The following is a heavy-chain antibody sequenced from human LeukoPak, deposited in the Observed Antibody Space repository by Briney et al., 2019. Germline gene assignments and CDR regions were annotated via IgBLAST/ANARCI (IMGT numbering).Heavy chain of an antibody. CDR1: GGSISSYY. J-gene: IGHJ4*02. V-gene: IGHV4-59*01. CDR2: IYYSGST. D-gene: IGHD3-22*01. Sequence: SETLSLTCTVSGGSISSYYWSWIRQPPGKGLEWIGYIYYSGSTNYNPSLKSRVTISVDTSKNQFSLKLSSVTAADTAVYYCARVEYYDSSGYYVDYWGQGTLVTLSS. CDR3: ARVEYYDSSGYYVDY.